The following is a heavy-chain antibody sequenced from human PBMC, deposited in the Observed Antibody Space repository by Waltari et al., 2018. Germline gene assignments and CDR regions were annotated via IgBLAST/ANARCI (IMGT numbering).Heavy chain of an antibody. CDR1: GFTLDAGA. CDR2: IGWNSGNI. CDR3: ARDFAGSPTGAFDV. V-gene: IGHV3-9*01. Sequence: QLVESGGDWVQPGGALRLSCVAYGFTLDAGAIHWVRKVPGKGLEWVSGIGWNSGNIAYGDFVKGRFIISIDNAKNSLYLQMNSLRREDTALYYCARDFAGSPTGAFDVWGQGTMVTVSS. D-gene: IGHD1-26*01. J-gene: IGHJ3*01.